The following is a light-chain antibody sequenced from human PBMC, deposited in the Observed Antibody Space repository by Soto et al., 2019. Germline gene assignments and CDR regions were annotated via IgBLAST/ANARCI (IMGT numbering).Light chain of an antibody. V-gene: IGLV2-23*02. CDR3: CSYAGSNTLYV. CDR1: SSDVGSYSL. Sequence: QSALTQPASVSGSPGQSITISCTGTSSDVGSYSLVSWYQQHPGKAPKLMIYEVSKWPSGVSNRFSASKSGNTASLTISGLQAEDEADYYCCSYAGSNTLYVFGSGTKLTVL. J-gene: IGLJ1*01. CDR2: EVS.